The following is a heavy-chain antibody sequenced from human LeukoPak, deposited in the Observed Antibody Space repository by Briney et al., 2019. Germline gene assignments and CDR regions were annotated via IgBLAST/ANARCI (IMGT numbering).Heavy chain of an antibody. D-gene: IGHD2-15*01. CDR3: ARDLGFCSGGSCGSMTTVTSYDY. V-gene: IGHV1-2*02. CDR1: GYTFTSYY. J-gene: IGHJ4*02. Sequence: ASVKVSCKASGYTFTSYYMHWVRQAPGQGLEWMGWLNPNNGATNFAQKFQGRVTVTRDTSISTTYMELSRLRSDDTAVYYCARDLGFCSGGSCGSMTTVTSYDYWGQGTLVTVSS. CDR2: LNPNNGAT.